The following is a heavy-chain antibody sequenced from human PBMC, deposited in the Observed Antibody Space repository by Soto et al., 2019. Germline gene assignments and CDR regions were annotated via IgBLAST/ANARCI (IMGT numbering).Heavy chain of an antibody. Sequence: QVQLVQSGAEVKEPGSSVRVSCKASGGTFDNFIMNWVRQTPGQGLEWMGGIVPMLGTPTYAEKFKGRVTISANGSTSTMYMEVTSLRSEDTAMYYCVRNGTYSPARSQSSGMDVWGPGNTVTGSS. V-gene: IGHV1-69*01. CDR3: VRNGTYSPARSQSSGMDV. CDR2: IVPMLGTP. D-gene: IGHD1-26*01. J-gene: IGHJ6*02. CDR1: GGTFDNFI.